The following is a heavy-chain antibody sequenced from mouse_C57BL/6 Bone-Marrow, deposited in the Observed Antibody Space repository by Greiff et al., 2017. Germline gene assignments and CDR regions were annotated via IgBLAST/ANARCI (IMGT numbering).Heavy chain of an antibody. J-gene: IGHJ2*01. D-gene: IGHD2-2*01. CDR2: IYPGSGNT. Sequence: VQLQQSGPELVKPGASVKISCKASGYTFTDYYINWVKQRPGQGLEWIGWIYPGSGNTKYNEKFKGKATLTVDTSSSTAYMQLSSLTSEDSAVYFCARVGLWLRRKGFYYVDYWGQGTTLTVSS. CDR1: GYTFTDYY. V-gene: IGHV1-84*01. CDR3: ARVGLWLRRKGFYYVDY.